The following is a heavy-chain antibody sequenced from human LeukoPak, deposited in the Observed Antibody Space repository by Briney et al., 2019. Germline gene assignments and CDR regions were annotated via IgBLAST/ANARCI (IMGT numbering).Heavy chain of an antibody. CDR1: GFTFSSYW. CDR3: ARPDGYSSSWVWFDP. J-gene: IGHJ5*02. V-gene: IGHV3-74*01. Sequence: PGGSLRLSCAASGFTFSSYWMHWVRQAPGKGLVWVSRINSDGSSTSYADSVKGRFTISRDNAMNTLYLQMNSLRAEDTAVYYCARPDGYSSSWVWFDPWGQGTLVTVSS. D-gene: IGHD6-13*01. CDR2: INSDGSST.